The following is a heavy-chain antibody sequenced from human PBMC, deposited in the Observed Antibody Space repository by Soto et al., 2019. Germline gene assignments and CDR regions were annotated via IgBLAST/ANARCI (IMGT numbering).Heavy chain of an antibody. CDR2: IYYSGST. CDR3: ARVRYYGSGEWDYYYGMDV. J-gene: IGHJ6*02. CDR1: GGSVSSGSYY. Sequence: SETLSLTCTVSGGSVSSGSYYWSWIRQPPGKGLEWIGYIYYSGSTNYNPSLKSRVTISVDTSKNQFSLKLSSVTAADTAVYYCARVRYYGSGEWDYYYGMDVWGQGTTDTVSS. D-gene: IGHD3-10*01. V-gene: IGHV4-61*01.